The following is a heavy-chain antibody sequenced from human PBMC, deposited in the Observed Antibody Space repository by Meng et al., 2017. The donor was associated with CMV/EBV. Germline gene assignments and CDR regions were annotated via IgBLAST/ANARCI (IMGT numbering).Heavy chain of an antibody. J-gene: IGHJ6*02. V-gene: IGHV4-59*01. CDR1: GGSISSYY. D-gene: IGHD5-18*01. CDR3: ARAADTAMAFYV. CDR2: IYYSGST. Sequence: SQTLSLTCTVSGGSISSYYWSRIRQPPGKGLEWIGYIYYSGSTNYNPSLKSRVTISVDTSKNQFSLKLSSVTAADTAVYYCARAADTAMAFYVWGQGTTVTVSS.